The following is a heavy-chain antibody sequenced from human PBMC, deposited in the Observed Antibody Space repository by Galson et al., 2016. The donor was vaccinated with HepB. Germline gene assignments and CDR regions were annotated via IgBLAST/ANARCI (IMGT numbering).Heavy chain of an antibody. J-gene: IGHJ6*02. CDR3: TRVNHLGMDV. CDR1: GDSVSSDSAG. V-gene: IGHV6-1*01. D-gene: IGHD1-14*01. CDR2: TYYRSGWYH. Sequence: CAISGDSVSSDSAGWNWIRQSPERGLEWLGRTYYRSGWYHDHATSLGGRPMLYGDTSKNQFSLQLTSVTVEDTAVYYCTRVNHLGMDVWGQGTTVIVSS.